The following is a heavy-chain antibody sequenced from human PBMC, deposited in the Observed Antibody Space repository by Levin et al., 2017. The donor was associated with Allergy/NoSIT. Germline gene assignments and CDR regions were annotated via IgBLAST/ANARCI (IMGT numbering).Heavy chain of an antibody. CDR2: TFYDRSRH. CDR3: ARVWGCNSITCRRPHYLDS. J-gene: IGHJ4*02. CDR1: GFTFTDYV. V-gene: IGHV3-33*02. Sequence: GESLKISCAASGFTFTDYVIHWVRQAPGKGLEWVAATFYDRSRHYYGDSAKGRFTLSRDHSANMIYLQMDNLRAEDTAIYYCARVWGCNSITCRRPHYLDSWGQGTPVTVSS. D-gene: IGHD2/OR15-2a*01.